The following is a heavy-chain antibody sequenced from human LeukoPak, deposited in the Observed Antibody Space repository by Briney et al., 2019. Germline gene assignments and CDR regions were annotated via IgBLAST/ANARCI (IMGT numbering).Heavy chain of an antibody. CDR3: ARGRYSSDP. CDR2: INQDESEK. J-gene: IGHJ5*02. Sequence: TGGSLRLSCAASGFTFSNYWMIWVRQAPGKGLEWVANINQDESEKYYVDSVKGRFTISRDNAKNSLCLQMNSLRAEDTVVYYCARGRYSSDPWGQGTLVTVPS. V-gene: IGHV3-7*01. D-gene: IGHD5-18*01. CDR1: GFTFSNYW.